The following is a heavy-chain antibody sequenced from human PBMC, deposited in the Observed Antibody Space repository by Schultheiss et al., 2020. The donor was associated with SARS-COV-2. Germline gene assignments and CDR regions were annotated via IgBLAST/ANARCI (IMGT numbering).Heavy chain of an antibody. Sequence: GESLKISCKGSGYSFTSYWIGWVRQMPGKGLEWMGIIYPGDSDTRYSPSFQGQVTISADKSITTAYLQCSSLKASDTAMYYCARAGFRGVTDYGMDVWGQGTTVTVSS. V-gene: IGHV5-51*01. D-gene: IGHD3-10*01. J-gene: IGHJ6*02. CDR3: ARAGFRGVTDYGMDV. CDR2: IYPGDSDT. CDR1: GYSFTSYW.